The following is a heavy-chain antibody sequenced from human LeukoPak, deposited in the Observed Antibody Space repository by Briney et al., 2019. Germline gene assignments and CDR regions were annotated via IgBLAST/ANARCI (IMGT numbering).Heavy chain of an antibody. CDR1: GYTFTAYY. D-gene: IGHD2-15*01. CDR3: ARGDIYWDY. Sequence: ASVKVFCKASGYTFTAYYVHWVRQAPGQGPEWMGWIHPSSGGTKYAQNFQGRVTMTRDTSITTAYMELSSLRSDDTAVYYCARGDIYWDYWGQGTQVTVSS. V-gene: IGHV1-2*02. CDR2: IHPSSGGT. J-gene: IGHJ4*02.